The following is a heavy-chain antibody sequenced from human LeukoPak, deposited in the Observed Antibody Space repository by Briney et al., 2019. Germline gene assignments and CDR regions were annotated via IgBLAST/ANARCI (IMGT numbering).Heavy chain of an antibody. CDR3: ARDSSYYGSGKFDP. CDR1: GGSISSGGYS. Sequence: SQTLSLTCAVSGGSISSGGYSWSWIRQPPGKGLEWIGYIYHSGSTYYNPSLKSRVTISVDRSKNQFSLKLSSVTAADTAVYYCARDSSYYGSGKFDPWGQGTLVTVSS. J-gene: IGHJ5*02. V-gene: IGHV4-30-2*01. CDR2: IYHSGST. D-gene: IGHD3-10*01.